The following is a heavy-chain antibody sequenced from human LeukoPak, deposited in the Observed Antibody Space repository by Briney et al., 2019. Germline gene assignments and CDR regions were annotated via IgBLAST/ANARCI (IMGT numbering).Heavy chain of an antibody. CDR2: IYYSGST. Sequence: KPSETLSLTCTVSGGSISSYYWSWIRQPPGKGLEWIGYIYYSGSTDYNPSLKSRVTISVDTSKNQFSLKLSSVTAADTAVYYCARSSYSNYYYYGMDVWGQGTTVTVSS. CDR3: ARSSYSNYYYYGMDV. J-gene: IGHJ6*02. D-gene: IGHD4-4*01. CDR1: GGSISSYY. V-gene: IGHV4-59*08.